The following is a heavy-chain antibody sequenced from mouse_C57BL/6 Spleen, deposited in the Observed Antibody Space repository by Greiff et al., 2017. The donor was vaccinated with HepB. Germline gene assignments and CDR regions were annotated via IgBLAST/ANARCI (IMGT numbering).Heavy chain of an antibody. CDR1: GYTFTSYW. CDR3: ARTGDGEFAY. CDR2: INPSSGYT. V-gene: IGHV1-7*01. Sequence: QVTLKESGAELAKPGASVKLSCKASGYTFTSYWMHWVKQRPGQGLEWIGYINPSSGYTKYNQKFKDKATLTADKSSSTACMQLGSLTEEDAAVYYCARTGDGEFAYWGQGTLVTVSA. D-gene: IGHD3-3*01. J-gene: IGHJ3*01.